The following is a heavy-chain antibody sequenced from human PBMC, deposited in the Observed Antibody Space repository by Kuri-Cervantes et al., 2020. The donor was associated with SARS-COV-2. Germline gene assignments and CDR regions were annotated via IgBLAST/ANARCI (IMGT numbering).Heavy chain of an antibody. CDR3: ARDRRDGYNYYYYYGMDV. CDR1: GGSISSGYY. CDR2: IYHSGST. J-gene: IGHJ6*02. V-gene: IGHV4-38-2*02. Sequence: SETLSLTCTVSGGSISSGYYWGWIRQPPGKGLEWIGSIYHSGSTYYNPSLKSRVTISVDTSKNQFSLKLSSVTAADTAVYYCARDRRDGYNYYYYYGMDVWGQGTTVTVSS. D-gene: IGHD5-24*01.